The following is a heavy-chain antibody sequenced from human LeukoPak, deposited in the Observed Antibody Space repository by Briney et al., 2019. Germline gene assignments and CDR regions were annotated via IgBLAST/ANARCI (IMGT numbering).Heavy chain of an antibody. V-gene: IGHV4-4*07. J-gene: IGHJ5*02. CDR2: IYTSGST. D-gene: IGHD5-24*01. Sequence: SETLSLTCTDSGGSISRYHWSWIRQPAGKGLEWIGRIYTSGSTNYNPPLKSRVTISVDTSQNQSSMKLSCVAAADTAVYYCASWDGRVEMATNSGFGPWGQGTLVTVSS. CDR1: GGSISRYH. CDR3: ASWDGRVEMATNSGFGP.